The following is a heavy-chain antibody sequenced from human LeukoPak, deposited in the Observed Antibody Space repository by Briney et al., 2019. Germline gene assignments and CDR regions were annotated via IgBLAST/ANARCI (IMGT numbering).Heavy chain of an antibody. J-gene: IGHJ4*02. CDR1: GYTFTSYD. Sequence: KPGASVKVSCKASGYTFTSYDINWVRQATGEGLEWMGWMNPNSGNTGYAQKFQGRVTMTRNTSISTAYMELSSLRSEDTAVYYCARVLRYFDSCLGYWGQGTLVTVSS. V-gene: IGHV1-8*01. CDR2: MNPNSGNT. D-gene: IGHD3-9*01. CDR3: ARVLRYFDSCLGY.